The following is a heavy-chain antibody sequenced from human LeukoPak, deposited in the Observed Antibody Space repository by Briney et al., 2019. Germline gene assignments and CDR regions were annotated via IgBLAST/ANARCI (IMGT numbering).Heavy chain of an antibody. D-gene: IGHD3-22*01. CDR2: IYYSGST. Sequence: PSETLSLTCTVSGGSISSSSYYWGWIRQPPGKGLEWIGSIYYSGSTYYNPSLKSRVTISVDTSKNQFSLKLSSVTAADTAVYYCARDPLHYYDSSGSLVSAFDIWGQGTMVTVSS. V-gene: IGHV4-39*07. CDR3: ARDPLHYYDSSGSLVSAFDI. CDR1: GGSISSSSYY. J-gene: IGHJ3*02.